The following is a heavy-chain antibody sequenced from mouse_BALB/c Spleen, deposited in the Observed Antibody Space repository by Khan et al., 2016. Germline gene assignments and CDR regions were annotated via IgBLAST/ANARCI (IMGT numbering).Heavy chain of an antibody. CDR3: ATWEFAY. CDR2: LNTYTGET. CDR1: GYTFTNYG. V-gene: IGHV9-1*02. J-gene: IGHJ3*01. Sequence: QIQLVQSGPELKKPGETVKISCKASGYTFTNYGMNRVKQAPGKGLKWMGWLNTYTGETTYADDFKGRFAFSLDTSASTAYLQINKPKNEDMATYFCATWEFAYWGQGTLVTVSA. D-gene: IGHD4-1*01.